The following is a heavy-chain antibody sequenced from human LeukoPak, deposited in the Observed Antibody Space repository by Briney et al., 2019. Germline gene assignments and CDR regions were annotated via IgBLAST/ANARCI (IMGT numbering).Heavy chain of an antibody. CDR2: IFYSGST. D-gene: IGHD2-2*01. CDR3: ARLERAHCNSPTCYVH. Sequence: SETLSLTCSVSGGSISSSSYYWAWIRQPPGKGLEWVGSIFYSGSTFYNPSLESRVTISVDTSKNQFSLKLSSVTAADTAVYYCARLERAHCNSPTCYVHWGQGTLVTVSS. V-gene: IGHV4-39*01. CDR1: GGSISSSSYY. J-gene: IGHJ4*02.